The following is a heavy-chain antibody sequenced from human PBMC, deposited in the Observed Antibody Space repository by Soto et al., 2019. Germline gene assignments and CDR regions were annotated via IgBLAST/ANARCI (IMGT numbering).Heavy chain of an antibody. CDR1: GFTVSSNY. CDR2: IYSGGST. D-gene: IGHD3-9*01. CDR3: ARTLRDYDILTGYAPNWFDP. Sequence: EVQLVESGGGLVQPGGSLRLSCAASGFTVSSNYMSWVRQAPGKGLEWVSVIYSGGSTYYADSVKGRFTISRDNSKNTLYLQRNSLRAEDTAVYYCARTLRDYDILTGYAPNWFDPWGQGTLVTVSS. V-gene: IGHV3-66*01. J-gene: IGHJ5*02.